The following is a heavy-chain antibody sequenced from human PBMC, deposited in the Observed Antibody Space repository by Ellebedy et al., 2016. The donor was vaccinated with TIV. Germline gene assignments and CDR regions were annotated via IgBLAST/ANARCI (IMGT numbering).Heavy chain of an antibody. Sequence: GGSLRLXXAASGFTFSSYGMHWVRQAPGKGLEWVAVISYDGSNKYYADSVKGRFTISRDNSKNTLYLQMNSLRAEDTAVYYCARAQGYYDYWGQGALVTVSS. CDR3: ARAQGYYDY. CDR2: ISYDGSNK. V-gene: IGHV3-30*03. CDR1: GFTFSSYG. J-gene: IGHJ4*02.